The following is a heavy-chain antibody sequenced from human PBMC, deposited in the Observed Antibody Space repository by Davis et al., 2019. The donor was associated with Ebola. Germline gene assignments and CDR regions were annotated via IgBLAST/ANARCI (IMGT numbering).Heavy chain of an antibody. CDR2: TSNSSDYI. CDR3: ARVSTSSGNFYYYMDV. CDR1: GFTFSTYS. D-gene: IGHD6-6*01. V-gene: IGHV3-21*01. J-gene: IGHJ6*03. Sequence: GGSLRLSCAASGFTFSTYSMNWVRQAPGKGLEWVSSTSNSSDYIYYADSVKGRFTISKDNAKKSLYLQMNSLRAEDTAVYYCARVSTSSGNFYYYMDVWGKGTTVTVSS.